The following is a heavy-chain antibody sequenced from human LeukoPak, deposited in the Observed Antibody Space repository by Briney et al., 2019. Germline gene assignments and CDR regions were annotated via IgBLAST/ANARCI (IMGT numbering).Heavy chain of an antibody. D-gene: IGHD4-23*01. CDR2: ISSSADST. CDR3: AKPLEKYTYGGNFDY. J-gene: IGHJ4*02. Sequence: GGSLTLSCEACGFTLSSYPVMGLRQAPGKGLAWVSVISSSADSTYYADSVKGRFTISRDNSKNTLYLQMNNLRAEDTAVYYCAKPLEKYTYGGNFDYWGQGILVTVSS. CDR1: GFTLSSYP. V-gene: IGHV3-23*01.